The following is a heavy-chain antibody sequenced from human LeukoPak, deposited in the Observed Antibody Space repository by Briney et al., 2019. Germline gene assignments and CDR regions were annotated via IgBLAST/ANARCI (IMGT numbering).Heavy chain of an antibody. CDR1: GYSFTGFY. Sequence: GASVKVSCKASGYSFTGFYIQWMRQAPGQRLEWMGWINPNTGDTNSAPKFQGRITLTSDTSIRTAYMEISRLTSDDTAVYFCARSVPYSSPSSNWGQGTLVTVSS. D-gene: IGHD6-13*01. J-gene: IGHJ4*02. CDR2: INPNTGDT. CDR3: ARSVPYSSPSSN. V-gene: IGHV1-2*02.